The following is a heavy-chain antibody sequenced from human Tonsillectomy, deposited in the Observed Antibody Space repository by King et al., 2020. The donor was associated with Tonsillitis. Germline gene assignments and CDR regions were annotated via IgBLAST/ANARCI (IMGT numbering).Heavy chain of an antibody. J-gene: IGHJ3*02. D-gene: IGHD2-8*01. CDR3: ARERTNDAFHI. CDR2: INPNNGGT. V-gene: IGHV1-2*02. Sequence: QLVQSGAEVKKTGASVKVSCKASGYTFTDYYKHWVRQAPGQGLEWMGWINPNNGGTNFAQKFQGRVTMTRDTSISTVYMELSRLRSDDTAVYYCARERTNDAFHIWGQGTMVTVSS. CDR1: GYTFTDYY.